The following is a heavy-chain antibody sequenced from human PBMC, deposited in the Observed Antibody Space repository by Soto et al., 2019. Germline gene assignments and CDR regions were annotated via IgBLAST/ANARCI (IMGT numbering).Heavy chain of an antibody. J-gene: IGHJ6*02. CDR2: ISSSSSYI. CDR1: GFTFSSYS. V-gene: IGHV3-21*01. CDR3: ASDIVVVVAATSYGMDV. Sequence: GGSLRLSCAASGFTFSSYSMNWVRQAPGKGLEWVSSISSSSSYIYYADSVKGRFTISRDNAKNSLYLQMNSLRAEDTAVYYCASDIVVVVAATSYGMDVWGQGTTVTVSS. D-gene: IGHD2-15*01.